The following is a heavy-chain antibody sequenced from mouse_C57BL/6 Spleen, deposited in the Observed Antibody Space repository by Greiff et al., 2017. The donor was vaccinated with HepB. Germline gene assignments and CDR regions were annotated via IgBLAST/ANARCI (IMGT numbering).Heavy chain of an antibody. V-gene: IGHV1-82*01. CDR1: GYAFSSSW. CDR3: ARDFITTVVALDY. D-gene: IGHD1-1*01. CDR2: IYPGDGDT. Sequence: QVQLQQSGPELVKPGASVKISCKASGYAFSSSWMNWVKQRPGKGLEWIGRIYPGDGDTNYNGKFKGKATLTADKSSSTAYMQLSSLTSEDSAVYFCARDFITTVVALDYWGQGTTLTVAS. J-gene: IGHJ2*01.